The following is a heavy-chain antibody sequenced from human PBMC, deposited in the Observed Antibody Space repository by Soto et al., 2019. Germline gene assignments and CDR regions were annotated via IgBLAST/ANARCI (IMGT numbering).Heavy chain of an antibody. J-gene: IGHJ4*02. Sequence: PSETLSLTCTVSGDSISTNIYSWGWIRQPPGQGLEWIGLFYYSGSTNYNPSLKSRVTISVDTSKNQFSLKLTSVTAADTAVYYCARDKITGLFDYWGQGTLVTVSS. V-gene: IGHV4-39*07. CDR2: FYYSGST. CDR3: ARDKITGLFDY. D-gene: IGHD2-8*02. CDR1: GDSISTNIYS.